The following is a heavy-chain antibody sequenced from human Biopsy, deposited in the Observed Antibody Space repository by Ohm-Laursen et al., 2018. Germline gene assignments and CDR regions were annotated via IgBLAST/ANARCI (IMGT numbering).Heavy chain of an antibody. J-gene: IGHJ5*02. D-gene: IGHD3-10*01. CDR3: ARADPPLFYYGSGSSNWFDP. CDR2: IVVGGGNT. V-gene: IGHV1-58*02. Sequence: SVKVSCKASGFTFNRSAMQWVRQARGQRLEWIGWIVVGGGNTNYAQNFQGRVTMTRNTSISTAYMELSSLRSEDTAVYFCARADPPLFYYGSGSSNWFDPWGQGTLVTVSS. CDR1: GFTFNRSA.